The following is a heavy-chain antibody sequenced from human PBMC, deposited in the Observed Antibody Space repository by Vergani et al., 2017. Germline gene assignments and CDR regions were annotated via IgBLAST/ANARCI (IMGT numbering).Heavy chain of an antibody. Sequence: QVQLVQSGAEVKKPGASVKVSCKASGYTFTSYYMHWVRQAPGQGLEWMGGIIPIFGTANYAQKFQGRVTITADESTSTAYMELSSLRSEDTAVYYCARDHAMVTGYYYYMXVWGKGP. D-gene: IGHD5-18*01. CDR2: IIPIFGTA. V-gene: IGHV1-69*01. CDR1: GYTFTSYY. CDR3: ARDHAMVTGYYYYMXV. J-gene: IGHJ6*03.